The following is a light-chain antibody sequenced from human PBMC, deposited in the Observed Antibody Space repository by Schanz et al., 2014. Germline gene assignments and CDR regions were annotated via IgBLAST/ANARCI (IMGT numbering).Light chain of an antibody. CDR2: GAS. CDR1: QSITSY. J-gene: IGKJ4*01. Sequence: EIVMTQSPATLSVSPGERATLSCRASQSITSYLAWYQQKPGQAPRLLIYGASNRATGIPDRFSGSGSGADFTLTISRLEPEDFSVYYCQQRCDWPITFGGGTKVEIK. V-gene: IGKV3-11*01. CDR3: QQRCDWPIT.